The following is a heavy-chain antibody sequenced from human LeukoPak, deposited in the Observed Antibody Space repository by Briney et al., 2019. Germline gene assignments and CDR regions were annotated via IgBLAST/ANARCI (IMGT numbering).Heavy chain of an antibody. J-gene: IGHJ4*02. D-gene: IGHD3-16*02. V-gene: IGHV4-34*01. CDR3: ARLGPYYDYVWGSYRMPYYFDY. CDR2: INHSGGT. CDR1: GGSFSGYY. Sequence: SETLSLTCAVYGGSFSGYYWSWIRQPPGKGLEWIGEINHSGGTNYNPSLKSRVTISVDTSKNQFSLKLSSVTAADTAVYYCARLGPYYDYVWGSYRMPYYFDYWGQGTLVTVSS.